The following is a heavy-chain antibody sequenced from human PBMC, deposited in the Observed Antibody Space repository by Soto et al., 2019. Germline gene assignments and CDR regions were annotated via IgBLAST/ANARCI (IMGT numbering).Heavy chain of an antibody. J-gene: IGHJ4*02. Sequence: GASVKVSCKASGYIFTNYYIHWVRQAPGQGLEWMGIINLSADRTSYAQKFQGRFTVTMDTSTSTVYMELGSLRSEDTAVYYCVRDPSSGYRSFDYWGQGTLVTVS. CDR3: VRDPSSGYRSFDY. D-gene: IGHD3-22*01. CDR1: GYIFTNYY. CDR2: INLSADRT. V-gene: IGHV1-46*03.